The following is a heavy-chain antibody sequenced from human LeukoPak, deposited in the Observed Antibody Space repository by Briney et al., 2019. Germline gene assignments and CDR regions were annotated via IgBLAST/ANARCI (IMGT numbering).Heavy chain of an antibody. CDR1: GFTFSSYS. J-gene: IGHJ4*02. CDR2: ISSSSSYI. V-gene: IGHV3-21*04. D-gene: IGHD5-24*01. CDR3: AKDDGWVQYAN. Sequence: GGSLRLSCAASGFTFSSYSMNWVRQAPGKGLEWVSSISSSSSYINYADSVKGRFTISRDNSKNTLYLQMNSLRAEDTAVYYCAKDDGWVQYANWGQGTLVTVSS.